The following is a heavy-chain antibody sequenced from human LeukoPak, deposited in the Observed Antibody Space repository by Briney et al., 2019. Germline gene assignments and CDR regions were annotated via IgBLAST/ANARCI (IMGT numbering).Heavy chain of an antibody. V-gene: IGHV3-21*01. Sequence: GGSLRLSCSASGFTFSDYDMNWVRQAPGKGLEWVSSISYLSSHVYYGDSVKGRFSISRDNAKNPLYLQMNSLGAEDTAIYYCGRAFPPLRTSSAGDLWGQGILVTVSS. CDR2: ISYLSSHV. CDR1: GFTFSDYD. J-gene: IGHJ4*02. D-gene: IGHD3-16*01. CDR3: GRAFPPLRTSSAGDL.